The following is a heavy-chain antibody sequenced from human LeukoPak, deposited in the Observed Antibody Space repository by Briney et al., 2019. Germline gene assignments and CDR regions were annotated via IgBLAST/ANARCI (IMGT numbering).Heavy chain of an antibody. Sequence: GGSLRLSCAASGFTFSTYDMHWVRQAPGKGLEWVAFISYDGSNKYDVDSVKGRFTISRDNSKNTLYLQMNSLGPEDTAVYYCARGGYYDSSGYFPGDYWGQGTLVTVSS. J-gene: IGHJ4*02. CDR2: ISYDGSNK. V-gene: IGHV3-30*03. D-gene: IGHD3-22*01. CDR1: GFTFSTYD. CDR3: ARGGYYDSSGYFPGDY.